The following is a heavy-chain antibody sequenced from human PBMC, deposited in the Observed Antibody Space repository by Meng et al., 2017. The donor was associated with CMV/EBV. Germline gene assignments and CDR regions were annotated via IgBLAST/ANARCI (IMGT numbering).Heavy chain of an antibody. J-gene: IGHJ4*02. CDR2: ISGSGGST. Sequence: ETLSLTCAASGFTFSSYAMSWVRQAPGKGLEWVSAISGSGGSTYYADSVKGRFTISRDNSKNTLYLQMNSLRADNTAVYYCAKFTILNPRFDYWGQGTLVTVSS. CDR1: GFTFSSYA. D-gene: IGHD3-3*01. CDR3: AKFTILNPRFDY. V-gene: IGHV3-23*01.